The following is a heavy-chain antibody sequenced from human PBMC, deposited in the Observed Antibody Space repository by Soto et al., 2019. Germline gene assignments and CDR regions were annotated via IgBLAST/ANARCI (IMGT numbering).Heavy chain of an antibody. V-gene: IGHV4-31*03. Sequence: SETLSLTCTVSGGSISSGGYYWSWIRQHPGKGLEWIGYIYYSGSTYYNPSLKSRVTISVDTSKNQFSLKLSSVTAADTAGYYCAESPTRDYNLSPYFDYWGQGTLVTVSS. J-gene: IGHJ4*02. CDR1: GGSISSGGYY. CDR3: AESPTRDYNLSPYFDY. CDR2: IYYSGST. D-gene: IGHD4-17*01.